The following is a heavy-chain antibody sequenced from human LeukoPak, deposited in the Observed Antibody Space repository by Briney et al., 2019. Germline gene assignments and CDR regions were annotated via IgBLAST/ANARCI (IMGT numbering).Heavy chain of an antibody. J-gene: IGHJ4*02. CDR2: ISYDGSNK. V-gene: IGHV3-30-3*01. CDR3: ARGSRDYYFDY. Sequence: GGSLRLSCAASGFTFSSYAMHWVRQAPGKGLEWVAVISYDGSNKYYADSVKGRFTISRDNAKNSLYLQMNSLRAEDTAAYYCARGSRDYYFDYWGQGTLVTVSS. D-gene: IGHD2/OR15-2a*01. CDR1: GFTFSSYA.